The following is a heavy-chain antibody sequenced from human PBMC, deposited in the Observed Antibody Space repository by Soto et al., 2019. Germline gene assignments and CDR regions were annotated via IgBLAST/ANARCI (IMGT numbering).Heavy chain of an antibody. CDR2: IYYSGST. D-gene: IGHD1-26*01. CDR1: GGSISSGDYY. V-gene: IGHV4-30-4*01. CDR3: ARASWELHYYYYGMDV. Sequence: SETLSLTCTVSGGSISSGDYYWSWIRQPPGKGLEWIGYIYYSGSTYYNPSLKSRVTISVDTSKNQFSLKLSSVTAADTAVYYCARASWELHYYYYGMDVWGQGTTVTVSS. J-gene: IGHJ6*02.